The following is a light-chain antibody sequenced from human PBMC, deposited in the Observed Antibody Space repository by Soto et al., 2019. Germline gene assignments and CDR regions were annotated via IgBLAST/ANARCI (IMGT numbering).Light chain of an antibody. CDR1: GSNIGTGYD. CDR2: DST. V-gene: IGLV1-40*01. J-gene: IGLJ2*01. CDR3: QSYDTYVRVV. Sequence: QSVLTQPPSVSGAPGQRVTISCTGSGSNIGTGYDVNWYQQLPGTAPKLLIYDSTNRPSGVPDRFSASKSGTSASLAITGVQADDEADYYCQSYDTYVRVVFGGGTKLTVL.